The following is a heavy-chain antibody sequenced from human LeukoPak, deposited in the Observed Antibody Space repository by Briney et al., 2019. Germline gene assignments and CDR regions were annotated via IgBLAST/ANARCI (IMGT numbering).Heavy chain of an antibody. V-gene: IGHV3-30*18. Sequence: GGSLRLSCAASGFTFSSYGMHWVRQAPGKGLEWVAVIPYDGSNKYYADSVKGRFTISRDNSKNTLYLQMNSLRAEDTAVYYCAKGLSDYWGQGTLVTVSS. CDR3: AKGLSDY. CDR2: IPYDGSNK. CDR1: GFTFSSYG. J-gene: IGHJ4*02. D-gene: IGHD4/OR15-4a*01.